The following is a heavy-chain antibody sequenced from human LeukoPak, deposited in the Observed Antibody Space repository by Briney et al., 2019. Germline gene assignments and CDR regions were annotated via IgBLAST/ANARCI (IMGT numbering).Heavy chain of an antibody. CDR2: IYYSGST. V-gene: IGHV4-39*07. CDR3: ARDIGSGSYYAGDWFDP. CDR1: GGSISSSSYY. J-gene: IGHJ5*02. Sequence: PSETLSLTCTVSGGSISSSSYYWGWIRQPPGKGLEWIGSIYYSGSTYYNPSLKSRVTISVDTSKNQFSLKLSSVTAADTAVYYCARDIGSGSYYAGDWFDPWGQGTLVTVSS. D-gene: IGHD1-26*01.